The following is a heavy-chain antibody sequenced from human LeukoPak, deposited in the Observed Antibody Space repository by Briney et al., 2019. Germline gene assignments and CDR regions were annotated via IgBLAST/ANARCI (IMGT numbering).Heavy chain of an antibody. Sequence: GGSLRLSCAASGFTFSSYAMHWVRQAPGKGLEWVSAISGSGGNTYYAGSVKGRFAISRDNSENTLSLQMNSLRAEDTAVYYCAKDLANDTMVRGVIPYWGQGTLVTVSS. CDR3: AKDLANDTMVRGVIPY. J-gene: IGHJ4*02. CDR2: ISGSGGNT. CDR1: GFTFSSYA. D-gene: IGHD3-10*01. V-gene: IGHV3-23*01.